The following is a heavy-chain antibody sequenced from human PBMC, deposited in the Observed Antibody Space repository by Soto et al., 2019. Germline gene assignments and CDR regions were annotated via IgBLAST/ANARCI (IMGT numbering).Heavy chain of an antibody. CDR3: EKQSPYSNSWYDIDY. CDR1: GFTFSSYG. J-gene: IGHJ4*02. V-gene: IGHV3-23*01. Sequence: EVQLLESGGGLVQPGGSLRLSCAASGFTFSSYGLNWVRQAPGKGLEWVSGISGSGDSTHYADSVKGRFTISRDNSKNTLYLQMNSLRAEDTAIYYCEKQSPYSNSWYDIDYWGQGTLVTVSS. CDR2: ISGSGDST. D-gene: IGHD6-13*01.